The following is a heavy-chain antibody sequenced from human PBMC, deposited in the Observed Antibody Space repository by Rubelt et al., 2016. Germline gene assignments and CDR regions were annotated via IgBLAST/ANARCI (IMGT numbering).Heavy chain of an antibody. J-gene: IGHJ1*01. V-gene: IGHV3-53*01. CDR2: IYSGGDA. Sequence: EVQVVESGGALIQPGGSLRLSCAASGFPVSSNYMSWVRIPPGQGLEWVSDIYSGGDAYYEDSVKGRFPISRDNSKKSLYLQLNRRRDEDTAVDYCARDPGYCSGGGCSSDWGQGTLVTVSS. D-gene: IGHD2-15*01. CDR1: GFPVSSNY. CDR3: ARDPGYCSGGGCSSD.